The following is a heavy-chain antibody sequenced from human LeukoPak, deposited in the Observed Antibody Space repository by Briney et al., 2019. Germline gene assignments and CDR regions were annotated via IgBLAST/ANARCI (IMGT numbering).Heavy chain of an antibody. Sequence: PGGSLRLSCAASGFTFRSYEMNWVRQAPGKGLEWLSKTSSSGTTIHYADSVKGRFTISRDNAKNSLYLQMNNLRAEDTAVYYCASGPTYYDYWGQGTLVTVSS. V-gene: IGHV3-48*03. CDR1: GFTFRSYE. D-gene: IGHD3-10*01. CDR2: TSSSGTTI. J-gene: IGHJ4*02. CDR3: ASGPTYYDY.